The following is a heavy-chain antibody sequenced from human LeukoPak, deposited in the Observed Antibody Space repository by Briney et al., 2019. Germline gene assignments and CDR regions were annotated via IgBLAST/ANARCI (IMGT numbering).Heavy chain of an antibody. Sequence: GGSLRLSCAASGFTFSDYYMSWIRQAPGKGLEWVSYISSSGSTIYYGDSVKGRFTISRDNAKNSLYLQMNSLRAEDTAVYYCAREIPEPDAFDIWGQGTMVTVSS. D-gene: IGHD1-14*01. CDR3: AREIPEPDAFDI. CDR2: ISSSGSTI. V-gene: IGHV3-11*01. J-gene: IGHJ3*02. CDR1: GFTFSDYY.